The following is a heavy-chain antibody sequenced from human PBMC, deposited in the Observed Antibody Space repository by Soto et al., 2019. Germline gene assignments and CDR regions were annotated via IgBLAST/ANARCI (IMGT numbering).Heavy chain of an antibody. CDR3: AKRPGNYNEHYFEY. J-gene: IGHJ4*02. Sequence: EVQLLESGGDLVQPGGSLRLSCAASGFTFNNHAMSWVRQAPGKGLGWVSSISDNTYYADSVKGRFTISRDNSKSTLYLQMNSLRAEDTAVYYCAKRPGNYNEHYFEYWGQGTLVTVSS. CDR2: ISDNT. CDR1: GFTFNNHA. D-gene: IGHD3-10*01. V-gene: IGHV3-23*01.